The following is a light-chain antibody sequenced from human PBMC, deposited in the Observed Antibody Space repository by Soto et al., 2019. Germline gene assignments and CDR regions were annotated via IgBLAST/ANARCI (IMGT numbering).Light chain of an antibody. Sequence: DIQMTQSPSSLSASVGDRFAVTCRASQSIISYLNWYQQKPGKAPKLLIYDASNLETGVPSRFSGSGSGTDFTFTIGSLQPEDIATYYCQQSYSTPQTFGQGTKVDIK. CDR2: DAS. J-gene: IGKJ1*01. CDR1: QSIISY. CDR3: QQSYSTPQT. V-gene: IGKV1-33*01.